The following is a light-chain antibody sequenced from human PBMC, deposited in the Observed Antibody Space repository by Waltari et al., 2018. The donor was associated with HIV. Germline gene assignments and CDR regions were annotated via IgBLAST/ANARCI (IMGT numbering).Light chain of an antibody. J-gene: IGLJ2*01. CDR2: EVS. CDR1: SSDVGSYDY. CDR3: SSYTSTTTVI. V-gene: IGLV2-14*01. Sequence: QSALTQPASVSGAPGQSITISCTGTSSDVGSYDYVSWYQQHPGKAPKLMIFEVSHRPSVVSARFSGSKSGNTASLTISGLLADDEADYYCSSYTSTTTVIFGGGTKVTVL.